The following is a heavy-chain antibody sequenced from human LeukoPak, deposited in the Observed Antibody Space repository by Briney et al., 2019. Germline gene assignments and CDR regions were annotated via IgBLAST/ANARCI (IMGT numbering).Heavy chain of an antibody. CDR3: LRGDRRDY. CDR1: GFTFSSYE. V-gene: IGHV3-21*06. CDR2: IDSSGGYM. J-gene: IGHJ4*02. Sequence: PGGSLRLSCAASGFTFSSYEMNWARQAPGKGLEWVSSIDSSGGYMFYTDSVEGRFIISRDNAKDSLYLQMNNLRAEDTAVYYCLRGDRRDYWGQGTLVTVSS.